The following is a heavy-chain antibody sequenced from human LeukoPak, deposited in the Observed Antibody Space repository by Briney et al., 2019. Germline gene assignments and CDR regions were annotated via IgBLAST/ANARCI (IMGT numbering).Heavy chain of an antibody. Sequence: GGSLRLSCTASGFTFSSYAMSWVRQAPGKGLEWVSAISGSGSTIYYADSVKGRFTISRDNAKNSLYLQMNSLRAEDTAVYYCARDGPKGDYWGQGTLVTVSS. CDR1: GFTFSSYA. CDR2: ISGSGSTI. CDR3: ARDGPKGDY. V-gene: IGHV3-23*01. J-gene: IGHJ4*02.